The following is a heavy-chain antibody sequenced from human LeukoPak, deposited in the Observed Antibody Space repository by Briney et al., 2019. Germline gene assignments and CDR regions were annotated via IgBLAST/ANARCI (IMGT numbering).Heavy chain of an antibody. J-gene: IGHJ4*02. CDR2: ISGSGANT. V-gene: IGHV3-23*01. D-gene: IGHD1-26*01. CDR3: AISMWGWYFDY. Sequence: GGSLRLSCAASGFTFSTYAMSWVRQAPGKGLEWVSTISGSGANTYYADSVKGRFTISRDNAKNSLYLQMNSLRAEDTAVYYCAISMWGWYFDYWGLGTLVTVSS. CDR1: GFTFSTYA.